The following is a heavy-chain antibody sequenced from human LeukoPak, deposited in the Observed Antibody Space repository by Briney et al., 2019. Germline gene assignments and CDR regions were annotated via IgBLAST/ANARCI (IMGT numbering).Heavy chain of an antibody. Sequence: GGSLRLSCATSGFTFGDYAMFWVRQAPGKGLEWVSGISWNSQNIAYAASVQGRCSFSRENAKKSLYLQMNSTIAEDTAFYYCAKGNRDSSGFYYYYGMDVWGQGTTVTVSS. J-gene: IGHJ6*02. D-gene: IGHD3-22*01. CDR2: ISWNSQNI. CDR1: GFTFGDYA. V-gene: IGHV3-9*01. CDR3: AKGNRDSSGFYYYYGMDV.